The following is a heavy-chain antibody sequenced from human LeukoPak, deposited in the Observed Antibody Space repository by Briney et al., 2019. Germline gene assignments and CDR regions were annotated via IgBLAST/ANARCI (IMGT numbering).Heavy chain of an antibody. J-gene: IGHJ5*02. CDR1: GDSVSSNSAA. D-gene: IGHD3-22*01. CDR2: TYYRSKWYN. V-gene: IGHV6-1*01. CDR3: ARDRPPYDSSGYYLANWFDP. Sequence: SQTLSLTCAISGDSVSSNSAAWNWIRQSPSRGLEWLGRTYYRSKWYNDYAVSVKSRITINPDTSKNRFSLQLNSVTPEDTAVYYCARDRPPYDSSGYYLANWFDPWGQGTLVTVSS.